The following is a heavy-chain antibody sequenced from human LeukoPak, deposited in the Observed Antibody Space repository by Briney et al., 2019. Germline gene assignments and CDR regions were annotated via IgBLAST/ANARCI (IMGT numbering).Heavy chain of an antibody. CDR3: ARARYYDYVWGSYRFPLDY. CDR1: GYTFTSYA. V-gene: IGHV1-3*01. CDR2: INAGNGNT. D-gene: IGHD3-16*02. Sequence: ASVNVSCKASGYTFTSYAMHWVRQAPGQRLEWMGWINAGNGNTKYSQKFQGRVTITRDTSASTAYMELSSLRSEDTAVYYCARARYYDYVWGSYRFPLDYWGQGTLVTVSS. J-gene: IGHJ4*02.